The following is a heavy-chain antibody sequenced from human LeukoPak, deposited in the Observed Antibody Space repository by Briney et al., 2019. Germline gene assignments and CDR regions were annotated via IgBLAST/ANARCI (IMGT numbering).Heavy chain of an antibody. Sequence: GGSLRLSCTASGFTFGDYVVSWFRQAPGKGLEWVGSIRTKAYGGTTEYAASVKGRFTISRDDSESIAYLQMNSLKTEDTAVYYCTRGSDTVFGVARDGFDSWGQGTLVTVSS. CDR1: GFTFGDYV. CDR2: IRTKAYGGTT. CDR3: TRGSDTVFGVARDGFDS. J-gene: IGHJ4*02. V-gene: IGHV3-49*03. D-gene: IGHD3-3*01.